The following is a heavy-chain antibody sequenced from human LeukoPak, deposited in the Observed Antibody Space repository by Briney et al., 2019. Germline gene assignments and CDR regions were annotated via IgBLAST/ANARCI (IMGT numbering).Heavy chain of an antibody. J-gene: IGHJ6*02. CDR3: AKVAGYQPYYGMDV. D-gene: IGHD2-2*01. CDR2: ISGSGGTT. V-gene: IGHV3-23*01. Sequence: GGSLRLSCAASGFSFSSYAMSWVRQVPGKGLEWVSAISGSGGTTYYADSVKGRFTISRDNSRNTLYLQMNSLRAEDTAEYYCAKVAGYQPYYGMDVWGQETTVTVSS. CDR1: GFSFSSYA.